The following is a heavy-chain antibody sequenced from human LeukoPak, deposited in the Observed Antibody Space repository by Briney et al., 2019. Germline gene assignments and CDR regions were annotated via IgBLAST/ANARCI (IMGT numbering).Heavy chain of an antibody. V-gene: IGHV4-59*01. CDR3: ARGVTSPLDAFDS. J-gene: IGHJ3*02. CDR1: GGSISSYY. D-gene: IGHD1-26*01. Sequence: SETLSLTCTVSGGSISSYYWNWMRQPPGKGLEWIGYLYNSGSTNYNPSLKSRLTISVDMSKNQLSLKLSSVTAADTAVYYCARGVTSPLDAFDSWGQGTTVTVSS. CDR2: LYNSGST.